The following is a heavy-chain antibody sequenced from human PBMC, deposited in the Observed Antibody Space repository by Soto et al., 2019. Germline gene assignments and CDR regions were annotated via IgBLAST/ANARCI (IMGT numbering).Heavy chain of an antibody. D-gene: IGHD5-12*01. Sequence: SQTLSLTCTASGSSINTFYWCWVRQPVGKGLEWAGRIFSSGSTSCNPSLVGRVAISVDTPKNHFSLNLSSVTAADMAVYYCAREASYSAYNFAHGIKLWSCGFWGQGAMVTISS. CDR3: AREASYSAYNFAHGIKLWSCGF. V-gene: IGHV4-4*07. CDR1: GSSINTFY. CDR2: IFSSGST. J-gene: IGHJ4*02.